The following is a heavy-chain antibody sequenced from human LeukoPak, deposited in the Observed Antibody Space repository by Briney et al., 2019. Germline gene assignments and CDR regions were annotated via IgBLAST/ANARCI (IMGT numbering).Heavy chain of an antibody. J-gene: IGHJ4*02. CDR3: ARDMSGDGPLES. CDR1: GYTFTSYY. Sequence: GASVKISCKTSGYTFTSYYIHWVRQAPGQGLDWMGMIRPSGGSTTYAQKFQGRVTMTRDTSTSTVYMELSSLRPEDTAVYYCARDMSGDGPLESWGQGTQATVSS. V-gene: IGHV1-46*01. D-gene: IGHD4-17*01. CDR2: IRPSGGST.